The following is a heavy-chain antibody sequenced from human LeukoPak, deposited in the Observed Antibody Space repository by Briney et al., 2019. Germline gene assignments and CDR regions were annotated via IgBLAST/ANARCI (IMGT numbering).Heavy chain of an antibody. Sequence: SETLSLTCAVYGGSFSGYYWSWIRPPPGKGLEWIGEINHSGSTNYDPSLKSRVTISVDTSKNQFSLKLSSVTAADTAVYYCARGASGYSYGWGQGTLVTVSS. V-gene: IGHV4-34*01. CDR3: ARGASGYSYG. CDR1: GGSFSGYY. D-gene: IGHD5-18*01. CDR2: INHSGST. J-gene: IGHJ4*02.